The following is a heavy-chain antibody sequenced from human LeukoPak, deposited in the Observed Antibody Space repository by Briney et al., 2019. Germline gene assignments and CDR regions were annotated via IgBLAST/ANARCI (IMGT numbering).Heavy chain of an antibody. D-gene: IGHD3-22*01. CDR2: ISGSGGST. V-gene: IGHV3-23*01. CDR1: GFTFSSYA. CDR3: AKAEGGYYYDSSGYLFDY. J-gene: IGHJ4*02. Sequence: GGSLRLSCAASGFTFSSYAMSWVRQAPGKGLEWVSAISGSGGSTYYADSVKGRFTISRDNSKNTLYLQMNSLRAEDTAVYYCAKAEGGYYYDSSGYLFDYWGQGTLVTVSS.